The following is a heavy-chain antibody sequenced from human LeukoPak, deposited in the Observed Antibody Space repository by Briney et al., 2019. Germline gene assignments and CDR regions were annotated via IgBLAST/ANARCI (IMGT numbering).Heavy chain of an antibody. CDR3: AREIKNDFWSGPNSKFDY. J-gene: IGHJ4*02. Sequence: ASVKASCKASGYTFTGYYMHWVRQAPGQGLEWMGWINPNSGGTNYAQKFQGRVTMTRDTSISTAYMELSRLRSDDTAVYYCAREIKNDFWSGPNSKFDYWGQGTLVTVSS. D-gene: IGHD3-3*01. CDR2: INPNSGGT. V-gene: IGHV1-2*02. CDR1: GYTFTGYY.